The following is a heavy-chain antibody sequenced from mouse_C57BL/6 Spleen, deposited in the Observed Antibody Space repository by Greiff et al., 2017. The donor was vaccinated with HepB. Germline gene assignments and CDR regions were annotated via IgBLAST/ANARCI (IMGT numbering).Heavy chain of an antibody. Sequence: QVQLQQPGAELVMPGASVKLSCKASGYTFTSYWMHWVKQRPGQGLEWIGEIDPSDSYTNYNQKFKGKSTLTVDKSSSTAYMQLSSLKSEDSAVYYCARPGSSFLDYWGQGTTLTVSS. CDR3: ARPGSSFLDY. CDR1: GYTFTSYW. V-gene: IGHV1-69*01. CDR2: IDPSDSYT. J-gene: IGHJ2*01. D-gene: IGHD1-1*01.